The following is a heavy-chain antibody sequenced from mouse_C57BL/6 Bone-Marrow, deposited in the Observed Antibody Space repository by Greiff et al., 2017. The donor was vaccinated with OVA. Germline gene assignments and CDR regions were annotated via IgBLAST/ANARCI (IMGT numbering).Heavy chain of an antibody. D-gene: IGHD2-1*01. CDR1: GFTFSNYA. J-gene: IGHJ4*01. CDR3: AGYANSYAMDD. V-gene: IGHV5-4*03. Sequence: EVKVEESGGGLVKPGGSLKLSCAASGFTFSNYAMSWVRQTPEKRLEWVATISDGGSYTYYPDNVKGRFTISRDNAKNNLYLQMSHLKSEDTAMYYCAGYANSYAMDDWGQGTSVTVSS. CDR2: ISDGGSYT.